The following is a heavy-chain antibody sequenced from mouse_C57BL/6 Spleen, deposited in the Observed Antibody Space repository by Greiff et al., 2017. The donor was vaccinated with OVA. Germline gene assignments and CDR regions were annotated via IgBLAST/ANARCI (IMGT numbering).Heavy chain of an antibody. CDR2: ILPGRGST. CDR3: ASYYGSYYFDY. D-gene: IGHD1-1*01. CDR1: GYTFTGYW. J-gene: IGHJ2*01. Sequence: QVQLQQSGAELMKPGASVKLSCKATGYTFTGYWIEWVKQRPGHGLEWIGEILPGRGSTNYNEKFKGKATFTADTSSNTAYMQLSSLTTEDSAIYYCASYYGSYYFDYWGQGTTLTVSS. V-gene: IGHV1-9*01.